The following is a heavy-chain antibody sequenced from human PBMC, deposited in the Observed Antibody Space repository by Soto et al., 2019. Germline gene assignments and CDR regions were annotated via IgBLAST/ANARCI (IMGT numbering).Heavy chain of an antibody. CDR2: IYYSGST. CDR3: AIHFDYPHAFDI. V-gene: IGHV4-39*01. D-gene: IGHD5-12*01. J-gene: IGHJ3*02. Sequence: QLQLQESGPGLVKPSETLSLTCTVSGDSISNSDYYWGWIRQPPGKGLEWIGTIYYSGSTIYNPSLKSRVTISVDTSKNQFSLRLSSVTAADTAVYYCAIHFDYPHAFDIWGQGTMVTVSS. CDR1: GDSISNSDYY.